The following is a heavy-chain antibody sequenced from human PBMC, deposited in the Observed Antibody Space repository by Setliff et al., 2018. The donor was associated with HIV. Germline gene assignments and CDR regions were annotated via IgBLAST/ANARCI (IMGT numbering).Heavy chain of an antibody. CDR1: GGSISSGSYY. CDR3: ARWVGYSNYPNWFDP. V-gene: IGHV4-61*02. Sequence: KPSETLSLTCTVSGGSISSGSYYWNWIRQPAGKGLEWIGRIYTSGSTNYNPSLKSRVTISVDTSKNQFSLKLSSVTAADTAVYYCARWVGYSNYPNWFDPWGQGTLVTVSS. J-gene: IGHJ5*02. D-gene: IGHD4-4*01. CDR2: IYTSGST.